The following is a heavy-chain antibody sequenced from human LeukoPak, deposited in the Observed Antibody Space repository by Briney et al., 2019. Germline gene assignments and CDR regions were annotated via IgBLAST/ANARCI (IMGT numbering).Heavy chain of an antibody. CDR1: GFTFSNAW. J-gene: IGHJ4*02. CDR2: IKSKTDGCTT. Sequence: GGYLSLSCAAYGFTFSNAWRSWLRQAPGRGREWFSRIKSKTDGCTTNYAAPVTGRFAISTGDSKTTLCMQINSLTTVYTSVYYCTPHLVSMVPAANDYSRQGTMVTVSS. V-gene: IGHV3-15*01. D-gene: IGHD2-2*01. CDR3: TPHLVSMVPAANDY.